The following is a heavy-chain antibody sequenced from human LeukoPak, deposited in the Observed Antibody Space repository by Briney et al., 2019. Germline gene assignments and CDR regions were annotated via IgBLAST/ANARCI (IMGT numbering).Heavy chain of an antibody. CDR2: MNPNSGNT. CDR1: GYTFTSYD. D-gene: IGHD3-22*01. Sequence: ASVKVSCKASGYTFTSYDINWVRQATGQGLEWMGWMNPNSGNTGYAQKFQGRVTITRNTSISTAYMELGSLRSEDTAVYYCARALRNYDSSGYYFDAFDIWGQGTMVTVSS. J-gene: IGHJ3*02. V-gene: IGHV1-8*03. CDR3: ARALRNYDSSGYYFDAFDI.